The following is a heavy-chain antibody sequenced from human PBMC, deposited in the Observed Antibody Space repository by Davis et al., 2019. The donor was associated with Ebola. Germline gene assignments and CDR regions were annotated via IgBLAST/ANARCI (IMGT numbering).Heavy chain of an antibody. CDR2: LIPLFATP. Sequence: SVPVSCMASGYTFTSYGINWVRQATAQGLEWMGELIPLFATPSYSQKFQGRVTITADESTATAYMELSGLGSEDSGIYYCATAENSFGVVLRHYFESWGQGTLVTVSA. V-gene: IGHV1-69*13. J-gene: IGHJ4*02. CDR3: ATAENSFGVVLRHYFES. CDR1: GYTFTSYG. D-gene: IGHD3-3*01.